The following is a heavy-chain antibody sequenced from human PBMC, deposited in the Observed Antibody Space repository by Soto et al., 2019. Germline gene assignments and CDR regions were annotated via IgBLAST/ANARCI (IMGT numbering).Heavy chain of an antibody. CDR1: GYTVTRHY. V-gene: IGHV1-46*03. Sequence: QVQLVQSGAEVKKPGASVKVSCKASGYTVTRHYMHWVRQAPGQGLEWMGIIDPSGGSTTYAQKFQDRVTMTRDMSTRTVYMELSSLRSDDTAIYYCTRGSTVVTLDYFDSWGQGILVTVSS. D-gene: IGHD2-21*02. J-gene: IGHJ4*02. CDR3: TRGSTVVTLDYFDS. CDR2: IDPSGGST.